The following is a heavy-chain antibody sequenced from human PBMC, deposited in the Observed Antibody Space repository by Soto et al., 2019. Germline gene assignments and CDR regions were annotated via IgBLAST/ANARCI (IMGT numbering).Heavy chain of an antibody. CDR2: INPSGGST. CDR3: ETCYMPDY. CDR1: GYTFTSYY. V-gene: IGHV1-46*01. J-gene: IGHJ4*02. D-gene: IGHD2-2*01. Sequence: QVQLVQSGAEVKKPGASVKVSCKASGYTFTSYYMHWVRQAPGQGLEWMGIINPSGGSTSYAQKFQDRVTMTRDTSTSTVYMDLSSLRSEDTDVYYCETCYMPDYCGQGTLGTVSS.